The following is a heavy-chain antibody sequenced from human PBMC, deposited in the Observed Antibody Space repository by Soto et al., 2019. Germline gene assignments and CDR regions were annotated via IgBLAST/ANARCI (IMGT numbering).Heavy chain of an antibody. CDR2: INPGGVST. D-gene: IGHD4-17*01. J-gene: IGHJ2*01. CDR3: ARGGNGDNVGYCYFDL. V-gene: IGHV1-46*01. Sequence: QVQRVQSGAEVKKPGASVEVSCKASGYTFTTYYIHLVRHAPGQGLEWMGVINPGGVSTKYAQKFPDRVTMTSDTSTSTVYIDLSSLRSEDTAVYFCARGGNGDNVGYCYFDLWGRGTQVTVSP. CDR1: GYTFTTYY.